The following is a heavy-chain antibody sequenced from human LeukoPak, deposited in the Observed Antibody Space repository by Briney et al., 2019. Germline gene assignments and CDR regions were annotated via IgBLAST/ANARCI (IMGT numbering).Heavy chain of an antibody. CDR1: GGSISSGSYS. CDR3: ARWDDSAWGFGN. V-gene: IGHV4-30-2*01. CDR2: IYPRGST. Sequence: SETLSLTCAVSGGSISSGSYSWSWIRQPPGKGLEWIGYIYPRGSTYYNPSLKSRVILSLDKSANQFPLNLSSVTAADTAVYYCARWDDSAWGFGNWGPGTLVTVSS. J-gene: IGHJ4*02. D-gene: IGHD6-19*01.